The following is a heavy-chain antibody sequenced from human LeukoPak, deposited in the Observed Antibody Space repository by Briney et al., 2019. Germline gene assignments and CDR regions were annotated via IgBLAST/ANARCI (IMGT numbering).Heavy chain of an antibody. CDR1: GFTFSSSW. CDR2: INGDGSST. J-gene: IGHJ4*02. Sequence: GGSLRLSCAASGFTFSSSWMHWVRQAPGKGLVWVSRINGDGSSTNYADSVKGRFTISRDNAKNSLYLQMNSLRAEDTAVYYCARAVQLWFYDYWGQGTLVTVSS. V-gene: IGHV3-74*01. D-gene: IGHD5-18*01. CDR3: ARAVQLWFYDY.